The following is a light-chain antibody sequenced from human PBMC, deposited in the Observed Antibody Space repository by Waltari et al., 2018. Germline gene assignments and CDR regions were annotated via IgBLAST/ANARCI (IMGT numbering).Light chain of an antibody. V-gene: IGLV3-21*02. CDR1: NIGSKS. J-gene: IGLJ3*02. Sequence: SYVLTQPPSVSVAPGQTAWITCGGNNIGSKSVYWYQQKPGQAPVLVVYQHSDRPSGIPERFSGSNSGNTATLTISRVEAGDEADYYCQVWDSSSDHRVFGGGTKLTVL. CDR2: QHS. CDR3: QVWDSSSDHRV.